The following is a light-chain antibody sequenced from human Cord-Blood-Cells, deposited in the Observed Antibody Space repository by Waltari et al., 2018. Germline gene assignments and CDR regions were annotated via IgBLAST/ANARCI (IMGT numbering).Light chain of an antibody. Sequence: DIQMTQSPSSLSASVGDRVTITCRASQSISSYLNWYQQKPGKAPKLLIYAASSLQSGVPSRFSGSGSATDVNLTISSLQPEDFATYYCQQSYSTPPSCGQVNKLEIK. CDR1: QSISSY. V-gene: IGKV1-39*01. CDR3: QQSYSTPPS. J-gene: IGKJ2*03. CDR2: AAS.